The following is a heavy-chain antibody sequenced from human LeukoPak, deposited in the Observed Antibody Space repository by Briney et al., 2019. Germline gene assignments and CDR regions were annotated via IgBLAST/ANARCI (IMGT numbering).Heavy chain of an antibody. D-gene: IGHD6-19*01. Sequence: PGGSLRLSCAASGFTFNSYEMNWVRQAPGKGLEWIGEINHSGSTNYNPSLKSRVTISVDTSKNQFSLKLRSVTAADTAVYYCARRRIAVAGTMSVAFDIWGQGTMVTVSS. J-gene: IGHJ3*02. CDR2: INHSGST. V-gene: IGHV4-34*01. CDR3: ARRRIAVAGTMSVAFDI. CDR1: GFTFNSYE.